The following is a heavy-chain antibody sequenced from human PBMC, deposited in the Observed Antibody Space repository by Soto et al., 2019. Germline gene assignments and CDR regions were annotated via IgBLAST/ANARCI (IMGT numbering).Heavy chain of an antibody. J-gene: IGHJ4*02. CDR2: IWDSGSNK. CDR1: GFTFSTYA. CDR3: ARDCSGGNCYYFDY. V-gene: IGHV3-33*08. D-gene: IGHD2-15*01. Sequence: GGSLRLSCAAPGFTFSTYAMTSVRHVPGKGPEWVAVIWDSGSNKYYADSVKGRFTISRDNPKSTLYLQMNSLRAEDTAVYYCARDCSGGNCYYFDYWGQGTLVTVSS.